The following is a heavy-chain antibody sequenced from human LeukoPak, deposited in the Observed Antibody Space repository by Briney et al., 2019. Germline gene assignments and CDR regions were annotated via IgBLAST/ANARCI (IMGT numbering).Heavy chain of an antibody. D-gene: IGHD4-23*01. J-gene: IGHJ4*02. CDR3: ARNYGGNFDY. CDR1: RFTFSSYS. CDR2: ISSFGSYI. Sequence: PGGSLRLSCAASRFTFSSYSMNWVRQAPGKGLEWVSSISSFGSYIYYADSVKGRFTISRDNAKNSLYLQMNSLRAEDTAVYYCARNYGGNFDYWGQGTLVTVSS. V-gene: IGHV3-21*01.